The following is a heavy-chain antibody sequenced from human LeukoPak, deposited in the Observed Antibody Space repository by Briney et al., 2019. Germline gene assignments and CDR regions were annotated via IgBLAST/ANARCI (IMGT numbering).Heavy chain of an antibody. D-gene: IGHD3-22*01. Sequence: SETLSLTCAVYGGSFSGYYWSWIRQPPGKGLEWIGEINHSGSTNYNPSLKSRVTISVDTSKNQFSLKLSSVAAADTAVYYCARDYYYYDSSESFDIWGQGTMVTVSS. CDR3: ARDYYYYDSSESFDI. J-gene: IGHJ3*02. V-gene: IGHV4-34*01. CDR1: GGSFSGYY. CDR2: INHSGST.